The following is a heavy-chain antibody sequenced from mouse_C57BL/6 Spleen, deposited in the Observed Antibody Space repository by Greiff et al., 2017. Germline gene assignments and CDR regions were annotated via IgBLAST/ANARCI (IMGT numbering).Heavy chain of an antibody. CDR3: ARERITTVVAYYAMDY. CDR1: GYTFTSYW. V-gene: IGHV1-53*01. Sequence: QVQLQQPGTELVKPGASVKLSCKASGYTFTSYWMPWVKQRPGQGLEWIGNINPSNGGTNYNEKFKSKATLTVDKSSSTAYMQLSSLTSEDSAVYYCARERITTVVAYYAMDYWGQGTSVTVSS. J-gene: IGHJ4*01. D-gene: IGHD1-1*01. CDR2: INPSNGGT.